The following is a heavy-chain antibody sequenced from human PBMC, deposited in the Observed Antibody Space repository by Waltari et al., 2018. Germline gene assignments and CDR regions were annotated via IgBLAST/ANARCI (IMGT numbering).Heavy chain of an antibody. V-gene: IGHV4-39*01. Sequence: QLQLQESGPGLVKPSETLSLTCTVSGGSISSSSYYWGWLRQPPGKGLEWIGSIYYSGNTYYNPSLKSRVTISVDTSKNQFSLKLSSVTAADTAVYYCARALWFGELGYYYYGMDVWGQGTTVTVSS. CDR3: ARALWFGELGYYYYGMDV. CDR1: GGSISSSSYY. D-gene: IGHD3-10*01. J-gene: IGHJ6*02. CDR2: IYYSGNT.